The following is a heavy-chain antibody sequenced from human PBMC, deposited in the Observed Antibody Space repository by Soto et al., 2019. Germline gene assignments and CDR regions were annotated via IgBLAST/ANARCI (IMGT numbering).Heavy chain of an antibody. D-gene: IGHD3-22*01. CDR1: GYRFTSYW. V-gene: IGHV5-10-1*01. CDR3: ARHIVVKYYDSSGYPWDDY. CDR2: IDPSDSYT. J-gene: IGHJ4*02. Sequence: GDSLTISCQGSGYRFTSYWISWVRPMPGKGLEWMGRIDPSDSYTNYSPSFQGHVTISADESISTAYLQWSSLKASDTAMYYCARHIVVKYYDSSGYPWDDYWGQGTLVTVS.